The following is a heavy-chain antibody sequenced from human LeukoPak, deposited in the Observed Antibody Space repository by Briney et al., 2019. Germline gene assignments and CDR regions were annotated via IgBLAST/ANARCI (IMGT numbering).Heavy chain of an antibody. V-gene: IGHV3-30*04. D-gene: IGHD5-18*01. CDR3: ARERRGYSYGLNDAFDI. Sequence: TGGSLRLSCAASGFTFSSYAMHWVRQAPGKGLEWVAVISYDGSNKYYADSVKGRFTISRDNSKNTLYLQMNSLRAEDTAVYYCARERRGYSYGLNDAFDIWGQGTIVTVSS. J-gene: IGHJ3*02. CDR1: GFTFSSYA. CDR2: ISYDGSNK.